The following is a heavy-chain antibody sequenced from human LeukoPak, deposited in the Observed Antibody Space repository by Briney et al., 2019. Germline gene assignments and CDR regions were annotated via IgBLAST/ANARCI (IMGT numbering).Heavy chain of an antibody. CDR3: ARGLTTVVTRYSPLSLFPLDY. D-gene: IGHD4-17*01. CDR1: GGSFSGYY. V-gene: IGHV4-34*01. J-gene: IGHJ4*02. Sequence: PSETLSLTCAVYGGSFSGYYWSWIRQPPGKGLEWIGEINHSGSTNYNPSLKSRVTISVDTSKNQFSLKLSSVTAADTAVYYCARGLTTVVTRYSPLSLFPLDYWGQGTLVTVSS. CDR2: INHSGST.